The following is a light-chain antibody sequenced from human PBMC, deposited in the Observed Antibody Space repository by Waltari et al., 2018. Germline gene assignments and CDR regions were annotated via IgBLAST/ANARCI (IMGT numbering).Light chain of an antibody. CDR3: QQYYSTPLT. V-gene: IGKV4-1*01. J-gene: IGKJ4*01. CDR1: QSVLYSSNNKNY. CDR2: WAS. Sequence: CKSSQSVLYSSNNKNYLAWYQQKPGQPPKLLIYWASTRESGVPDRFSGSGSGTDFTLTISSLQAEDVAVYYCQQYYSTPLTFGGGTKVEIK.